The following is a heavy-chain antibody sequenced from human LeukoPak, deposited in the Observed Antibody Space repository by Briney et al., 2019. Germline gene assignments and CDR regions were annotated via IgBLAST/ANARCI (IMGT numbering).Heavy chain of an antibody. CDR1: GYTFTNYG. V-gene: IGHV1-18*01. D-gene: IGHD2-21*01. CDR2: ISGYNGNT. Sequence: VASVKVSCKASGYTFTNYGISWVRQAPGQGLEWMGWISGYNGNTNYAQKLQGRVTMTTDTSTSTAYMELRSLRSEDTAVYYCARDGNIVVGIEYYFDYWGQGTLVTVSS. J-gene: IGHJ4*02. CDR3: ARDGNIVVGIEYYFDY.